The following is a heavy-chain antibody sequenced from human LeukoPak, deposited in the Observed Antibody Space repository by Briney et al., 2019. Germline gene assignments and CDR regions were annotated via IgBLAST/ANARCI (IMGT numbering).Heavy chain of an antibody. D-gene: IGHD4-17*01. CDR1: GFTFSSYS. Sequence: GGSLRLSCVASGFTFSSYSMNWVRQAPGKGLEWVSYISGSSTTIKYPNSVKGRFTISRDNAKNSVYLQMGSLRDEDTAVYYCARSDGAYSGYWGQGTLVTVSS. V-gene: IGHV3-48*02. CDR3: ARSDGAYSGY. CDR2: ISGSSTTI. J-gene: IGHJ4*02.